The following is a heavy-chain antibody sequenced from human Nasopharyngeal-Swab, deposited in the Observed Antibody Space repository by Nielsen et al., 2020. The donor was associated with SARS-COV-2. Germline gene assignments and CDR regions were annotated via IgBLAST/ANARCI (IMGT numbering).Heavy chain of an antibody. CDR3: PRDSGAPMDV. CDR2: ISYDGSNK. J-gene: IGHJ6*02. Sequence: GGSLRLSCAASGFTFSSYAMHWVRQAPGKGLEWVAVISYDGSNKDYADSVKGRFTISRDNSKNTLYLQMNSLGAEDTAVYYCPRDSGAPMDVWGQGTTVTVSS. V-gene: IGHV3-30-3*01. CDR1: GFTFSSYA. D-gene: IGHD3-10*01.